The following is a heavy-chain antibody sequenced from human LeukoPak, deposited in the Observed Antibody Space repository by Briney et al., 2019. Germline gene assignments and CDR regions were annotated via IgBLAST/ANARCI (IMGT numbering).Heavy chain of an antibody. Sequence: SETLSLTCAVYGGSFSGYYWSWIRQPPGKGLEWIGEINHSGSTNYNPSLKSRVTISVDTSKNQFSLKLNSVTAADTAVYYCARDGSLSPALGDDAFDIWGQGTMVTVSS. D-gene: IGHD3-10*01. J-gene: IGHJ3*02. CDR3: ARDGSLSPALGDDAFDI. V-gene: IGHV4-34*01. CDR2: INHSGST. CDR1: GGSFSGYY.